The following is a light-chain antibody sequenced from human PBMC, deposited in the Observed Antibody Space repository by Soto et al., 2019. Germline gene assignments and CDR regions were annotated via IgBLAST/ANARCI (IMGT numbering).Light chain of an antibody. CDR1: QTINNW. CDR2: KTS. V-gene: IGKV1-5*03. J-gene: IGKJ1*01. Sequence: DVQMTQSPSTLSASVGDRVTITCRASQTINNWLAWYHQRPGKAPTFLIYKTSTLETGVPSRFSGSGSGTEFTLTISSLQPEDFAIYYCQQYNTYPWTFGQGTKVDIK. CDR3: QQYNTYPWT.